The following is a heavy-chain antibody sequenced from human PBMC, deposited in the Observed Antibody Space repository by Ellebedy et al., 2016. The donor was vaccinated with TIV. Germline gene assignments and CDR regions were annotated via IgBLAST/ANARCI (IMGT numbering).Heavy chain of an antibody. D-gene: IGHD5-24*01. J-gene: IGHJ4*02. V-gene: IGHV3-23*01. CDR3: VRDGYNRIPFDF. CDR1: GLTFSSHA. Sequence: GESLKISCAASGLTFSSHAMSWVRQAPGKGLEWVSSITESGGNTYYADSVKGRFTISSDNSKNALYLQMDTLRVDDTAVYYCVRDGYNRIPFDFWGQGTLVTVSS. CDR2: ITESGGNT.